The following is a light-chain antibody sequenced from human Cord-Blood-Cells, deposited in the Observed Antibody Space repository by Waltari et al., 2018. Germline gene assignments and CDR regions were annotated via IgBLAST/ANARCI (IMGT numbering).Light chain of an antibody. CDR3: MQALQTPRT. CDR1: QSLLHSNGYNY. CDR2: LGS. V-gene: IGKV2-28*01. J-gene: IGKJ1*01. Sequence: DIVMTQSQLSLPVTPGEPASISCSSSQSLLHSNGYNYLDWYLQKPGQSPQLLIYLGSNRASGVPDRFSGSGSGTDFTLKISRVEAEDVGVYYCMQALQTPRTFGQGTKVEIK.